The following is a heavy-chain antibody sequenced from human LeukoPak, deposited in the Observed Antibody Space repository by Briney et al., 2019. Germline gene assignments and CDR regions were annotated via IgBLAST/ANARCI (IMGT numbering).Heavy chain of an antibody. D-gene: IGHD6-13*01. J-gene: IGHJ4*02. CDR3: ARDRRRVAAAGTSIGY. V-gene: IGHV1-3*01. Sequence: ASVKVSCKASGYTFTSYAMHWVRQAPGQRLEWMGWINAGNGNTKYSQKFQGRVTITRDTSASTAYMELSSLRSEDTAVYYYARDRRRVAAAGTSIGYWGQGTLVTVSS. CDR2: INAGNGNT. CDR1: GYTFTSYA.